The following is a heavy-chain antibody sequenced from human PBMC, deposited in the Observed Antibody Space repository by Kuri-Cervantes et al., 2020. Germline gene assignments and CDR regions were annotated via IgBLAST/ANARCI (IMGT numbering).Heavy chain of an antibody. V-gene: IGHV1-2*02. CDR2: INPNSGGT. J-gene: IGHJ4*02. D-gene: IGHD1-26*01. CDR3: ARKMRIVGAGWFDY. CDR1: GYTFTSYG. Sequence: ASVKVSCKASGYTFTSYGISWVRQAPGQGLEWMRWINPNSGGTNYAQKFQSRVTMTRDTSISTAYMELSSLRSEDTAVYYCARKMRIVGAGWFDYWGQGTLVTVSS.